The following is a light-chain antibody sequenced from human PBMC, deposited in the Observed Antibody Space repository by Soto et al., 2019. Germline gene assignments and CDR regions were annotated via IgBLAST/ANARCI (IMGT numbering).Light chain of an antibody. V-gene: IGKV1-39*01. CDR3: LQTHTTPWT. J-gene: IGKJ1*01. CDR2: AAS. Sequence: DIQMTQSPFSLSASVGDRVTITCRASQRISRFLSWYQQKQGQAPKLLIYAASTLQSGVPSRLSGSGSGTDFTLTVSNLQPEDFATYFCLQTHTTPWTFGQGTKVDIK. CDR1: QRISRF.